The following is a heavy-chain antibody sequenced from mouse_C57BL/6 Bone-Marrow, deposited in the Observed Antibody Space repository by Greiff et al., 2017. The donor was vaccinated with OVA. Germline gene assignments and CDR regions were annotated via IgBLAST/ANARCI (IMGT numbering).Heavy chain of an antibody. CDR1: GYTFTSYG. D-gene: IGHD2-9*01. J-gene: IGHJ3*01. CDR2: IYPRSGNT. Sequence: QVQLQQSGAELARPGASVKLSCKASGYTFTSYGISWVKQRTGQGLEWIGVIYPRSGNTYYNEKFKGKATMTADKFSCTAYMELRGLTSEGSAVYFCANKTYYGYPSFAYWGQGTLVTVSA. CDR3: ANKTYYGYPSFAY. V-gene: IGHV1-81*01.